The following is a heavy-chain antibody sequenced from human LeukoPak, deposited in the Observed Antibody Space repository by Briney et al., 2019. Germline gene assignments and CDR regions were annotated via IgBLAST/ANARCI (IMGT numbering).Heavy chain of an antibody. CDR3: AREAYSSGWWEYFDY. CDR1: GFTFSSYA. D-gene: IGHD6-19*01. V-gene: IGHV3-64D*09. CDR2: ISSNGGNT. J-gene: IGHJ4*02. Sequence: PGGSLRLSCSASGFTFSSYAIHWVRQAPGKGLEYVSGISSNGGNTYNANPLKGRITISRDNSKNTVDLQMSSLRAEDTAVYYCAREAYSSGWWEYFDYWGQGTLVTVSS.